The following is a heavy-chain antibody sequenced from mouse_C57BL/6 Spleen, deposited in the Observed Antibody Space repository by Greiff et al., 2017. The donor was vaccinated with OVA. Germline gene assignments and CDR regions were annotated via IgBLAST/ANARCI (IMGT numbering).Heavy chain of an antibody. CDR2: ISSGGSYT. Sequence: EVMLVESGGDLVKPGGSLKLSCAASGFTFSSYGMSWVRQTPDKRLEWVATISSGGSYTYYPDSVKGRFTISRDNAKNTLYLQMSSLKSEDTAMYYCASATQFAYWGQGTLVTVSA. D-gene: IGHD1-1*01. J-gene: IGHJ3*01. CDR3: ASATQFAY. V-gene: IGHV5-6*02. CDR1: GFTFSSYG.